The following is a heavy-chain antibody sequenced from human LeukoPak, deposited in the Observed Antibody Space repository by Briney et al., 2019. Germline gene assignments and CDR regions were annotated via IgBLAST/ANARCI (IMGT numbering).Heavy chain of an antibody. CDR1: GGSISSYY. J-gene: IGHJ4*02. V-gene: IGHV4-59*01. Sequence: PSETLSLTCTVSGGSISSYYWRWIRQPPGKGLEWIGYIYYSGSTNYNPSLKSRVTISVDTSKNQFSLKLSSVTAADTAVYYCARGSADRTAMVYWGQGTLVTVSS. CDR3: ARGSADRTAMVY. CDR2: IYYSGST. D-gene: IGHD5-18*01.